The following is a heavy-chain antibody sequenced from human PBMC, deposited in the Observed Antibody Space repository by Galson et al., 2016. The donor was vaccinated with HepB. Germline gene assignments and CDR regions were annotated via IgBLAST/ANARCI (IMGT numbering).Heavy chain of an antibody. CDR2: ISYDGINK. V-gene: IGHV3-30*18. D-gene: IGHD3-10*01. CDR1: GFTCRNYG. Sequence: SLRLSCAASGFTCRNYGMHWVRQVPGKGLEWVAVISYDGINKYFADSVRGRFNISRDNSKNTLYLQMHSPRAEDTAVYYCAKERIAGITLDRGVMTSRLADVWGQGTTVTVSS. J-gene: IGHJ6*02. CDR3: AKERIAGITLDRGVMTSRLADV.